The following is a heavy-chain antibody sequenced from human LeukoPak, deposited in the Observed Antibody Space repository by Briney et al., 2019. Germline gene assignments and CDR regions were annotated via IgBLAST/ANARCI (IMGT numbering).Heavy chain of an antibody. J-gene: IGHJ6*03. Sequence: GASVKVSCKASGYTFTSYGISWVRQAPGQGLEWMGWISAYNGNTNYAQKLQGRVTMTTDTSTSTAYMELRSLRSDDTAVYYCARDPGYCGSTSCLQPHYYYYYMDVWGKGTTVTISS. CDR3: ARDPGYCGSTSCLQPHYYYYYMDV. CDR1: GYTFTSYG. V-gene: IGHV1-18*01. D-gene: IGHD2-2*01. CDR2: ISAYNGNT.